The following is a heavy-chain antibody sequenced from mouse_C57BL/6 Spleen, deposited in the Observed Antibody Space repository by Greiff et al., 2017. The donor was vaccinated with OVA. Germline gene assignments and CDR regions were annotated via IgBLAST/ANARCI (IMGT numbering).Heavy chain of an antibody. CDR1: GYTFTSYW. V-gene: IGHV1-5*01. CDR3: TRGDYYGSSYWYFDV. Sequence: EVQLQQSGTVLARPGASVKMSCTTSGYTFTSYWMHWVKQRPGQGLEWIGAIYPGNSDTSYNQKFKGKAKLTAVTSASTAYMELSSLTNEDSAVYYCTRGDYYGSSYWYFDVWGTGTTVTVSS. D-gene: IGHD1-1*01. CDR2: IYPGNSDT. J-gene: IGHJ1*03.